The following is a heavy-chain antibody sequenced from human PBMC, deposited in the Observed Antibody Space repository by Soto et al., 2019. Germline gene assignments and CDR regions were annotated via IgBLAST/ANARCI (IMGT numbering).Heavy chain of an antibody. CDR3: AKDSTLYGMDV. Sequence: GGSLRLSCAASRFTFSSYGMHWVRQAPGKGLEWVAVISYDGSNKYYADSVKGRFTISRDNSKNTLYLQMNSLRAEDTAVYYCAKDSTLYGMDVWGQGTTVTVSS. V-gene: IGHV3-30*18. CDR1: RFTFSSYG. CDR2: ISYDGSNK. J-gene: IGHJ6*02.